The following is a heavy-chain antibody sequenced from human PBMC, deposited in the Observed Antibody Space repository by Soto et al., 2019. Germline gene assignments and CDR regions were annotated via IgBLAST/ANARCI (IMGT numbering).Heavy chain of an antibody. Sequence: PGGSLRLSCAASGFSFDDYAMHWVRQAPGKGLEWVTGISWNSGTIGYADSVKGRFTISRDNAKNSLYLQMNSLRAEDTALCYCARDVWSRASGPPDSWGQGTLVTVSS. J-gene: IGHJ4*02. CDR3: ARDVWSRASGPPDS. V-gene: IGHV3-9*01. CDR1: GFSFDDYA. D-gene: IGHD3-10*01. CDR2: ISWNSGTI.